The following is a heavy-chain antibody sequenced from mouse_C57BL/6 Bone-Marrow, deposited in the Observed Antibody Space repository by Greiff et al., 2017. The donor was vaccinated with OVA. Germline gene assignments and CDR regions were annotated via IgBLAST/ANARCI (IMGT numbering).Heavy chain of an antibody. Sequence: EVKLMESGPGLVKPSQSLSLTCSVTGYSITSGYYWNWIRQFPGNKLEWMGYISYDGSNNYNPSLKNRISITRDTSKNQFFLKLNSVTTEDTATYYCARFITTVVGYFDVWGTGTTVTVSS. CDR2: ISYDGSN. D-gene: IGHD1-1*01. J-gene: IGHJ1*03. CDR1: GYSITSGYY. V-gene: IGHV3-6*01. CDR3: ARFITTVVGYFDV.